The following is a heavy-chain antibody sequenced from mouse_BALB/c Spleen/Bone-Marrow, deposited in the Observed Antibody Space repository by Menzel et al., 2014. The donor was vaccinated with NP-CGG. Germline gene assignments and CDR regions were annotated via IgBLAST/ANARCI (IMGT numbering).Heavy chain of an antibody. J-gene: IGHJ4*01. CDR3: ATLYAMDY. Sequence: QVQLQQSGAELVKPGASVKMSCKASGYTFTSYNMHWVKQTPGQGLEWIGAIYPGNGDTSYNQKFKGKATLTAGKSSSTAYMQLSSLTSEDSAVYYCATLYAMDYWGQGTSVTVSS. V-gene: IGHV1-12*01. CDR2: IYPGNGDT. CDR1: GYTFTSYN.